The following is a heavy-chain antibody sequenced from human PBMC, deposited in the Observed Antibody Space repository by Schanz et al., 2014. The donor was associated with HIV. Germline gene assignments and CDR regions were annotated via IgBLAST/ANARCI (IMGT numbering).Heavy chain of an antibody. D-gene: IGHD6-6*01. J-gene: IGHJ2*01. CDR3: AKGYTSSSVFNL. CDR1: GFSFSSYA. V-gene: IGHV3-30*18. CDR2: ISPDGDTQ. Sequence: VQLLESGGGLLQPGGSLRLSCAASGFSFSSYAMSWVRQAPGKGLEWVARISPDGDTQHYADSLKGRFTISRDNFKNTLDLQMDSLRPDDTAVYYCAKGYTSSSVFNLWGRGTLVTVSS.